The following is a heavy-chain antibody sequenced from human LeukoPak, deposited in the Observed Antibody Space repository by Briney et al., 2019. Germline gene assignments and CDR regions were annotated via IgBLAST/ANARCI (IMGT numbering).Heavy chain of an antibody. V-gene: IGHV3-23*01. CDR3: AKDSPREFDWLLYYFDY. CDR1: GFTFSSYA. CDR2: ISGSGGST. Sequence: GGSLRLSCAASGFTFSSYAMSWVRQAPGKGLEWVSAISGSGGSTYYADSVKGRFTVSRDNSKNTLYLQMNSLRAEDTAVYYCAKDSPREFDWLLYYFDYWGQGTLVTVSS. D-gene: IGHD3-9*01. J-gene: IGHJ4*02.